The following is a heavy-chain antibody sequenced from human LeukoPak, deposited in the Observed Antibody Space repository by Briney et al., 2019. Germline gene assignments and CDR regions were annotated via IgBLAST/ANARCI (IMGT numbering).Heavy chain of an antibody. J-gene: IGHJ4*02. CDR3: ASGLNSRSSSC. D-gene: IGHD6-13*01. Sequence: ASVKVSCKASGYSFSGYCMHWVRQAPGQGLEWMGRICPETGGTNYAQKFQGRVTMTTDTTVSTAYMELSGLKSDDTAVYYCASGLNSRSSSCWGQGTRVTVSS. CDR2: ICPETGGT. CDR1: GYSFSGYC. V-gene: IGHV1-2*02.